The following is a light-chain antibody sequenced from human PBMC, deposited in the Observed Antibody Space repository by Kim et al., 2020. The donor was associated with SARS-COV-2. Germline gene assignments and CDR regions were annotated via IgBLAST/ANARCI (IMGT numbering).Light chain of an antibody. CDR1: SSDVGGYNY. V-gene: IGLV2-8*01. CDR3: SSYAGSKIVV. J-gene: IGLJ2*01. CDR2: EVS. Sequence: GQSVTFSCTGTSSDVGGYNYGSWYQQHPGKAPKLMIYEVSERPSGVPDRFSGSKSGNTASLTVSGLQAEDEADYYCSSYAGSKIVVFGGGTQLTVL.